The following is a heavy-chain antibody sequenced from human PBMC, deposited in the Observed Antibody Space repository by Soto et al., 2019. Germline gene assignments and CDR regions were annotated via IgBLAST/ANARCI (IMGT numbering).Heavy chain of an antibody. Sequence: PSETLSLTCAVYGGSFSGYYWSLIRQPPGKGLEWIGEINHSGSTNYNPSLKSRVTISVDTSKNQFSLKLSSVTAADPAVYYCAGEGMKEWVGTLAYWGKGTSVPVSS. CDR1: GGSFSGYY. CDR2: INHSGST. V-gene: IGHV4-34*01. D-gene: IGHD6-13*01. CDR3: AGEGMKEWVGTLAY. J-gene: IGHJ4*02.